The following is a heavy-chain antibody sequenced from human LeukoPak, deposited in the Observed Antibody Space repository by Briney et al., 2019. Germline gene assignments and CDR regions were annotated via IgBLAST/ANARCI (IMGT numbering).Heavy chain of an antibody. CDR2: INHSGST. D-gene: IGHD2-2*01. J-gene: IGHJ6*03. V-gene: IGHV4-34*01. CDR1: GGSFSGYY. Sequence: KPSETLSLTCAVYGGSFSGYYWSWIRQPPGKGLEWIGEINHSGSTNYNPSLKSRVTISVDTSKNQFSLKLSSVTAADTAVYYCARGLGGNCSSTSCRTYYMDVWGKGTTVTVSS. CDR3: ARGLGGNCSSTSCRTYYMDV.